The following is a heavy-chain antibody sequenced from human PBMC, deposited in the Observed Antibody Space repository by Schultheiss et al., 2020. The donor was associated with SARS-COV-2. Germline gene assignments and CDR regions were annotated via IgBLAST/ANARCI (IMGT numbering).Heavy chain of an antibody. Sequence: SETLSLTCTVSGGSISSSSYYWGWIRQPPGKGLEWIGSIYYSGSTYYNPSLKSRVTISVDTSKNQFSLKLSSVTAADTAVYYCARDLPYSSGFDPWGQGTLVTVSS. CDR2: IYYSGST. CDR3: ARDLPYSSGFDP. D-gene: IGHD6-25*01. J-gene: IGHJ5*02. V-gene: IGHV4-39*02. CDR1: GGSISSSSYY.